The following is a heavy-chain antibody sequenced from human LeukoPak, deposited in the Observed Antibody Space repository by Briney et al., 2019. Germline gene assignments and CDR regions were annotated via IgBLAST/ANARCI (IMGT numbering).Heavy chain of an antibody. J-gene: IGHJ6*03. V-gene: IGHV1-18*01. Sequence: ASVKVSCKASGYTFTSYGISWVRQAPGQGLEWMGWISAYNGNTNYAQKLQGRVTMTTHTSTSTAYMELRSLRSDDTAVYYCARYALWQYYYYVDVWGKGTTVTASS. D-gene: IGHD3-10*01. CDR3: ARYALWQYYYYVDV. CDR2: ISAYNGNT. CDR1: GYTFTSYG.